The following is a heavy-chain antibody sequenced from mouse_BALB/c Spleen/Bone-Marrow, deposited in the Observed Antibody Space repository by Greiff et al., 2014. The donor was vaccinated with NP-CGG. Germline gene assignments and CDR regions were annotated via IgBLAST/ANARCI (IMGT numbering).Heavy chain of an antibody. J-gene: IGHJ1*01. CDR1: GLSFTDYV. CDR2: IWGGGST. D-gene: IGHD2-1*01. Sequence: VHLVESGPGLVAPSQSLSITCTVSGLSFTDYVISWIRQPPGKGLEWLGIIWGGGSTYYYPALKSRLTISKDNSRSQVFLKMNSLQTDDTAMYYCAKQYGNTAWYFDVWGAGTTVAVPS. V-gene: IGHV2-6-5*01. CDR3: AKQYGNTAWYFDV.